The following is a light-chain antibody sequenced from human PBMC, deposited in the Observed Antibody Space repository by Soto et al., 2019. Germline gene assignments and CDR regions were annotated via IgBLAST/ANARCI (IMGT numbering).Light chain of an antibody. Sequence: QLVLTQSSSASASLGSSVKPTCTLSSGHSSYIIAWHQQQPGKAPRYLMKLEGSGSYNKGSGVPDRFSGSSSGADRYLTISNLQFEDEADYYCETWDSYTRVFGGGTKLTVL. CDR1: SGHSSYI. J-gene: IGLJ3*02. CDR2: LEGSGSY. CDR3: ETWDSYTRV. V-gene: IGLV4-60*02.